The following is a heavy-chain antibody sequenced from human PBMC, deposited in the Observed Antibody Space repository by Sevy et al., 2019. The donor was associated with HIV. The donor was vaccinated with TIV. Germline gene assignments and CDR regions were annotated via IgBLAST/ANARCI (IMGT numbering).Heavy chain of an antibody. CDR2: ISSSSSYI. V-gene: IGHV3-21*01. CDR1: GFTFSSYS. J-gene: IGHJ6*02. CDR3: ARVLGDTAMVIEEYYYYYGMDV. D-gene: IGHD5-18*01. Sequence: GGSLRLSCAASGFTFSSYSMNWVRQAPGKGLEWVSSISSSSSYIYYADSVKGRFTISRDNAKNSLYLQMNSLRAEDTAVYYCARVLGDTAMVIEEYYYYYGMDVWGQGTKVTVSS.